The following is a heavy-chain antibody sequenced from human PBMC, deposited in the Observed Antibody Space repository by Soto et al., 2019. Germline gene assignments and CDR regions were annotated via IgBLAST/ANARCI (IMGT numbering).Heavy chain of an antibody. CDR1: GGSVESSSC. V-gene: IGHV4-4*02. CDR3: VRAVPAATWAYNGMDV. J-gene: IGHJ6*02. D-gene: IGHD2-2*01. Sequence: XETLSLTCSVAGGSVESSSCWSWVRQAPGKGLEWIGEIYHSGTFNYNPSLASRVSVSVDKSTNQFSLNLNSVTAADTAVYYCVRAVPAATWAYNGMDVWGQGTTVTVSS. CDR2: IYHSGTF.